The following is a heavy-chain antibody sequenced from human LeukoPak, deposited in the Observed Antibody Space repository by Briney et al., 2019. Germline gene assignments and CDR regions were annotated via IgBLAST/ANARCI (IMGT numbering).Heavy chain of an antibody. Sequence: GASVKVSCKASGGTFSSYAISWVRQAPGQGLEWMGRIIPILGIANYAQKFQGRVTITADKSTSTAYMELSSLRSEDTAVYYCARGGGYDPIDYWGQGTLVTVSS. V-gene: IGHV1-69*04. J-gene: IGHJ4*02. CDR3: ARGGGYDPIDY. D-gene: IGHD5-12*01. CDR1: GGTFSSYA. CDR2: IIPILGIA.